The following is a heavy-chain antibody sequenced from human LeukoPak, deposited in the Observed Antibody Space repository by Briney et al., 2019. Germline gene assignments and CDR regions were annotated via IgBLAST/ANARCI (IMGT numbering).Heavy chain of an antibody. CDR3: AREGVGYGSWFDP. CDR1: GGTFSSYA. J-gene: IGHJ5*02. D-gene: IGHD4-17*01. CDR2: IIPIFGTA. V-gene: IGHV1-69*05. Sequence: SVKVSCKASGGTFSSYAISWVRQAPGQGLEWMGGIIPIFGTANYAQKFQGRVTITTDESTSTAYMELSSLRSEDTAVYYCAREGVGYGSWFDPWGQGTLVTVSS.